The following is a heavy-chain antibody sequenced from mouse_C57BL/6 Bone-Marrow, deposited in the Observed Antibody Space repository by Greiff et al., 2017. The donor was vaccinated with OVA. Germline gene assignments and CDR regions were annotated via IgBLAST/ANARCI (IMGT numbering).Heavy chain of an antibody. CDR3: ARSYGSKY. CDR2: INPGSGGT. Sequence: VQLQESGAELVRPGTSVKVSCKASGYAFTNYLIEWVKQRPGQGLEWLGGINPGSGGTNYTEKFQGKATLAADKSSSTAYMQLSSLTSEDSAVYFCARSYGSKYWGQGTTLTVSS. D-gene: IGHD1-1*01. V-gene: IGHV1-54*01. J-gene: IGHJ2*01. CDR1: GYAFTNYL.